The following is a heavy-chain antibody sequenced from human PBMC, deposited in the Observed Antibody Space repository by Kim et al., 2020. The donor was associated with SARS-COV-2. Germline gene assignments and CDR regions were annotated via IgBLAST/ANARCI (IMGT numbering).Heavy chain of an antibody. D-gene: IGHD4-4*01. V-gene: IGHV3-33*01. J-gene: IGHJ6*02. CDR1: GFTFSSYG. Sequence: GGSLRLSCAASGFTFSSYGMHWVRQAPGKGLEWVAVIWYDGSNKYYADSVKGRFTISRDNSKNTLYLQMNSLRAEDTAVYYCARAKSKGSGMDVWGQGTTVTVSS. CDR2: IWYDGSNK. CDR3: ARAKSKGSGMDV.